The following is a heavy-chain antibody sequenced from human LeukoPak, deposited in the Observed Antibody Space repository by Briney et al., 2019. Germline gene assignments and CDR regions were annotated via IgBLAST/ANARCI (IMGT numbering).Heavy chain of an antibody. J-gene: IGHJ4*02. CDR3: ARTRGIYGSGYYFDY. V-gene: IGHV3-7*01. Sequence: GGSLRLSCAASGFTFSSYSMNWVRQAPGKGLEWVAKIKEDGSEKYYVDSVKGRFTISRDNAKNSLYVRMNSLRVEDTAVYYCARTRGIYGSGYYFDYWGQGTLVTVSS. CDR2: IKEDGSEK. D-gene: IGHD3-10*01. CDR1: GFTFSSYS.